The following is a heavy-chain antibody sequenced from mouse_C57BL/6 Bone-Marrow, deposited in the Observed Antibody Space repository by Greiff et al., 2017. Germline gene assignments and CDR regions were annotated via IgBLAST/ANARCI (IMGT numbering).Heavy chain of an antibody. Sequence: EVKLQESGGGLVQPGESLKLSCESNEYEFPSHDMSWVRKTPEKRLELVAAINSDGGSTYYPDTMERRFIISRDNTKKTLYLQMSSLRSEDTALYYCASPSYYSKPAWFAYWGQGTLVTVSA. V-gene: IGHV5-2*01. CDR2: INSDGGST. CDR1: EYEFPSHD. CDR3: ASPSYYSKPAWFAY. D-gene: IGHD2-5*01. J-gene: IGHJ3*01.